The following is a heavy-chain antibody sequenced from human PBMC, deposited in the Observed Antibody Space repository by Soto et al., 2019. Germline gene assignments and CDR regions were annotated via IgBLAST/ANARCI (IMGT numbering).Heavy chain of an antibody. CDR3: AREPLI. CDR2: IYNSGTT. Sequence: SETLSLTCTVSGASITSVNYFWTWIRQFPGEGLEWIGYIYNSGTTSYNPSLQSRVTISLDNSKNQFSLNLSSVTDADTAVYYCAREPLIWGQGTMVTVSS. J-gene: IGHJ3*02. CDR1: GASITSVNYF. V-gene: IGHV4-31*03.